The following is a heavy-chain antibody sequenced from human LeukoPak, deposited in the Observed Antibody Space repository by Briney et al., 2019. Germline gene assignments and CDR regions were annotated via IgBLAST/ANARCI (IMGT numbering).Heavy chain of an antibody. V-gene: IGHV3-23*01. Sequence: QPGGSLRLSCAASGFTVRNYAMNWVRQAPEKGLEWVSTIRESSGDTYYEDFVKGRFTISRDISKNTVYLQMISLRVEDTAVYFCAKRPISGNDKSFDYWGQGTLVTVSS. D-gene: IGHD3-3*01. CDR2: IRESSGDT. J-gene: IGHJ4*02. CDR1: GFTVRNYA. CDR3: AKRPISGNDKSFDY.